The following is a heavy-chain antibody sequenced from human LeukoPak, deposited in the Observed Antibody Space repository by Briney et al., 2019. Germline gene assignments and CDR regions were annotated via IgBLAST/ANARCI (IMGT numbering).Heavy chain of an antibody. J-gene: IGHJ4*02. Sequence: TGGSLRLSCAASGFTFSGHWMSWVRQAPGKGLEWVANINLDGSVIHYVDSAKGRFTISRDNAKNSLYLQMNYLRAEDTALYYCATSDDSSGSDWGQGTLVTVSS. V-gene: IGHV3-7*01. D-gene: IGHD3-22*01. CDR2: INLDGSVI. CDR3: ATSDDSSGSD. CDR1: GFTFSGHW.